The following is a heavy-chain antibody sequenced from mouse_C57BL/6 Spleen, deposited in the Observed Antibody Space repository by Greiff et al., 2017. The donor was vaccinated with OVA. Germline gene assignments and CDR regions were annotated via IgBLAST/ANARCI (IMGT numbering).Heavy chain of an antibody. CDR2: ISYDGSN. CDR1: GYSITSGYY. Sequence: EVKLLESGPGLVKPSQSLSLTCSVTGYSITSGYYWNWIRQFPGNKLEWMGYISYDGSNNYNPSLKNRISITRDTSKNQFFLKLNSVTTEDTATYYCARERLYYAMDYWGQGTSVTVSS. J-gene: IGHJ4*01. V-gene: IGHV3-6*01. CDR3: ARERLYYAMDY. D-gene: IGHD3-2*02.